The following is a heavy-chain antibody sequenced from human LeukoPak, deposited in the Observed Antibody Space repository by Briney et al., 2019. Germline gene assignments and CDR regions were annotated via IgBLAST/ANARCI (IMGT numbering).Heavy chain of an antibody. V-gene: IGHV3-21*01. Sequence: GGSLRLSCAASGFTFSTYGMSWVRQAPGKGLEWVSSITSSGRYIYYADSVKGRFTISRDNSKNSLYLQMNSLRAEDTAVYYCARGIGTGRQPFDYWGQGTLVTVSS. J-gene: IGHJ4*02. CDR1: GFTFSTYG. D-gene: IGHD1-1*01. CDR3: ARGIGTGRQPFDY. CDR2: ITSSGRYI.